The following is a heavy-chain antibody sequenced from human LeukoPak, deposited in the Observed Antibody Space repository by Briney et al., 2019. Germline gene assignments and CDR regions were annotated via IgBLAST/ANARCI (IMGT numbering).Heavy chain of an antibody. Sequence: GGSLRLSCAASGFTFNNYWMNWVRQAPGKGLEWVANIKQDGSEKYYVDSVKGRFTFSRDNAKNSLYLQVNSLRAEDTAVYYCARGFRGYYFDYWGQGTLVTVSS. CDR3: ARGFRGYYFDY. D-gene: IGHD2-21*01. CDR1: GFTFNNYW. J-gene: IGHJ4*02. CDR2: IKQDGSEK. V-gene: IGHV3-7*03.